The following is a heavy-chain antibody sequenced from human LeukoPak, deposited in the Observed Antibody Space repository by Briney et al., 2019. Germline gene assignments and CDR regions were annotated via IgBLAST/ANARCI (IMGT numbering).Heavy chain of an antibody. D-gene: IGHD1-26*01. J-gene: IGHJ4*02. CDR1: GGSISSGGYY. CDR3: ARGVVGATTTPGY. Sequence: SQTLSLTCTVSGGSISSGGYYWSWIRQHPGKGLEWIGYIYYSGSTYYNPSLKSRVTISVDTSKNQFSLKLSSVTAADTAVYYCARGVVGATTTPGYWGQGTLVTVSS. CDR2: IYYSGST. V-gene: IGHV4-31*03.